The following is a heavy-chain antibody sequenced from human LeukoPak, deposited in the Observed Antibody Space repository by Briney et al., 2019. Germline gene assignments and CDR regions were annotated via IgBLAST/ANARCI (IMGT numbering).Heavy chain of an antibody. D-gene: IGHD3-22*01. V-gene: IGHV4-61*02. J-gene: IGHJ4*02. CDR3: ARGERYYDNPDY. CDR2: IYTSGNT. Sequence: SQTLSLTCTVSGDSISSGSYYWSWMRQPAGKGLEWIGRIYTSGNTNYNPSLKSRVTISVDTSKNQFSLKLSSVTAADTAVYYCARGERYYDNPDYWGQGTLVTVSS. CDR1: GDSISSGSYY.